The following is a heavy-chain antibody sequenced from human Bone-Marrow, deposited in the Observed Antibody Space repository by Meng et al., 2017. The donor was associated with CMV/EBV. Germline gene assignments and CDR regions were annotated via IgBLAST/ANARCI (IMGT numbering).Heavy chain of an antibody. V-gene: IGHV4-59*01. CDR3: SRRCGGDCWGGMDV. CDR2: IYYSGIT. CDR1: GGSISSYY. Sequence: GSLRLSCTVSGGSISSYYWSWIRQPPGKGLEWIGYIYYSGITNYSPSLKSRVTISVDTSKNQFSLKLSSVTAGDTAVYYCSRRCGGDCWGGMDVWGQGTTVTVSS. D-gene: IGHD2-21*01. J-gene: IGHJ6*02.